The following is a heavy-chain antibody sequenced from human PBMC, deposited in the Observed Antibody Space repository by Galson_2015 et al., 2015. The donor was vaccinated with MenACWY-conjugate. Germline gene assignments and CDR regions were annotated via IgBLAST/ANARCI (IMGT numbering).Heavy chain of an antibody. V-gene: IGHV3-48*02. J-gene: IGHJ5*02. CDR1: RLSFRTYN. CDR3: ARDYGSGTYYMGWFDP. Sequence: SLRLSCAASRLSFRTYNMNWVRQAPGKGLEWVSYISSTSTTIYYADYVKGRFTISRDNAKNSLYLQMNSLRDEDTAVYYCARDYGSGTYYMGWFDPWGQGTLVTVFS. D-gene: IGHD3-10*01. CDR2: ISSTSTTI.